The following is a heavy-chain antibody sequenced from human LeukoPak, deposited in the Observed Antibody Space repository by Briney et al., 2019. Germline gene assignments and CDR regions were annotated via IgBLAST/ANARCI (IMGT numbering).Heavy chain of an antibody. V-gene: IGHV4-38-2*01. Sequence: PSETLSLTCAVSGYSISSGYYWGWIRQPPGKGLEWIGSIYHSGSTYYNPSLKSRVTISVDTSKNRFSLKLSSVTAADTAVYYCASMDVWGKGTTVTVSS. CDR3: ASMDV. CDR2: IYHSGST. J-gene: IGHJ6*03. CDR1: GYSISSGYY.